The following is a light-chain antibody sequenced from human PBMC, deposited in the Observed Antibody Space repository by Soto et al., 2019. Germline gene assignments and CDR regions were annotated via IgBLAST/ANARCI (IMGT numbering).Light chain of an antibody. J-gene: IGKJ1*01. CDR3: QQSYNTPWT. V-gene: IGKV1-39*01. CDR2: AAS. Sequence: QMTHSPASLSASVGDRVTITCRASQSISSYLNWYQQKPGKAPKPLIYAASSLQSGVPSRFSGSGSGADFTLTISSLQPEDFATYYCQQSYNTPWTFGQGT. CDR1: QSISSY.